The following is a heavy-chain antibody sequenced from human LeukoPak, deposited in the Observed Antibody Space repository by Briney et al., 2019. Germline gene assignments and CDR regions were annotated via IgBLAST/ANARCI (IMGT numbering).Heavy chain of an antibody. Sequence: GGSLRLSCAASGFTFNIYAMTWVRQAPGKGLEWVSSISSSGGSTYYADSVRGRFTISRDNSKNTLYLQMNSLRAEDTAIYYCAKDLVTGSLDYWGQGTLVTVSS. CDR1: GFTFNIYA. CDR3: AKDLVTGSLDY. J-gene: IGHJ4*02. CDR2: ISSSGGST. V-gene: IGHV3-23*01. D-gene: IGHD3-10*01.